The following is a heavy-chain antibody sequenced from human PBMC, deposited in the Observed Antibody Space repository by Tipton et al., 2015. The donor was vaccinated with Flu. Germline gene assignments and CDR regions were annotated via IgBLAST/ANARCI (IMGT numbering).Heavy chain of an antibody. V-gene: IGHV4-31*03. J-gene: IGHJ3*01. D-gene: IGHD2-15*01. CDR2: IYYSGST. CDR3: ARTAVVGVGAPPFAFDV. CDR1: GGSISSGGYY. Sequence: QVQLQESGPGLVKPSQTLSLTCTVSGGSISSGGYYWSWIRQHPGKGLEWIGYIYYSGSTHYNPSLKSRVTISIDTSKNHFSLKMSSVTAADTAVYYCARTAVVGVGAPPFAFDVWGRGTMVTVSS.